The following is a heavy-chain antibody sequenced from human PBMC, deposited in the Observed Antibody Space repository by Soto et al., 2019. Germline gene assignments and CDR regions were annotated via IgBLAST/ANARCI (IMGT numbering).Heavy chain of an antibody. CDR3: AKDSSDNYDSSGYYYYYYYGMDV. CDR1: GFTFSSYA. CDR2: ISGSGGST. D-gene: IGHD3-22*01. V-gene: IGHV3-23*01. Sequence: VQLLESGGGLVQPGGSLRLSCAASGFTFSSYAMSWVRQAPGKGLEWVSAISGSGGSTYYADSVKGRFTISRDNSKNTLYLQMNSLRAEDTAVYYCAKDSSDNYDSSGYYYYYYYGMDVWGQGTTVTVSS. J-gene: IGHJ6*02.